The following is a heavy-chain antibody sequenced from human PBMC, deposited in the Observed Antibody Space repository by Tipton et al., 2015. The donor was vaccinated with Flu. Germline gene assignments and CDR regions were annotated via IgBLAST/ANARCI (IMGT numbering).Heavy chain of an antibody. CDR3: ARGGYSYGFDY. J-gene: IGHJ4*02. V-gene: IGHV4-59*01. CDR2: IYYSGST. CDR1: GGSISSYY. D-gene: IGHD5-18*01. Sequence: TLSLTCTVSGGSISSYYWSWIRQPPGKGLEWIGYIYYSGSTNYNPSLKSRVTISVDTSKNQFSLKLSSVTAADTAVYYCARGGYSYGFDYWGQGTLVTVSS.